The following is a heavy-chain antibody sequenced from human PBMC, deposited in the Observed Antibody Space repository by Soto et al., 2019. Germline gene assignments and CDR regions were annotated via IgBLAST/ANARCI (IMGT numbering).Heavy chain of an antibody. CDR3: ARDRSYGEYNLAY. J-gene: IGHJ4*02. D-gene: IGHD4-17*01. CDR1: GYTFSSYY. CDR2: INPSGGTT. V-gene: IGHV1-46*01. Sequence: QVQLVQSGAEVKKPGASVKVACKASGYTFSSYYLHWVRQAPGQGLEWMGIINPSGGTTTYAQNFGARINMTRDRSTNTGFMELISLRSEDTAVYFCARDRSYGEYNLAYWGQGTLVSVSP.